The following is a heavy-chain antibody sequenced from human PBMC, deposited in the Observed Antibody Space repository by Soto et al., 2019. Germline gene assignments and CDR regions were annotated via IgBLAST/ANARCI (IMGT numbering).Heavy chain of an antibody. CDR2: INPNSGGT. V-gene: IGHV1-2*04. CDR3: ARDLGDTVLRFLAWYFDY. Sequence: ASVKVSCKASGYTFTGYYMHWVRQAPGQGLEWMGWINPNSGGTNYAQKFQGWVTMTRDTSISTAYMELSRLRSDDTAVYYCARDLGDTVLRFLAWYFDYWGQGTLVTVSS. CDR1: GYTFTGYY. D-gene: IGHD3-3*01. J-gene: IGHJ4*02.